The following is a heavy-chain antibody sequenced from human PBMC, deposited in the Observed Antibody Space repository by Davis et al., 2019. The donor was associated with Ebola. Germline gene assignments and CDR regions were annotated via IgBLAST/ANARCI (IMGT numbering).Heavy chain of an antibody. D-gene: IGHD3-22*01. V-gene: IGHV4-30-4*07. CDR3: ARGDSYYDPSGYYAGPEAPDH. J-gene: IGHJ4*02. Sequence: LRLSCAVSGAFVSSGGYSWIWIRQPPGKGLEWIGYYYYTGGTYYSPSLRSRVTISVDTSKNLFSLKLTSVTAADTAVYYCARGDSYYDPSGYYAGPEAPDHWGQGTLVSVSS. CDR2: YYYTGGT. CDR1: GAFVSSGGYS.